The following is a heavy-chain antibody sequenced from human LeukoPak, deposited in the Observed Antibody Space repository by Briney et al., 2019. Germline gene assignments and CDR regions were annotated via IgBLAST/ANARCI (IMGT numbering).Heavy chain of an antibody. Sequence: SGTLSLTCAVSGGSISSSNWWSWVRQPPGKGLEWIGEIYHSGSTNYNPSLKSRVTISVDKSKNQFSLQLSSVTAADTAVYYCARSEYSSGWQFDYWGQGTLVTVSS. CDR1: GGSISSSNW. CDR2: IYHSGST. J-gene: IGHJ4*02. V-gene: IGHV4-4*02. CDR3: ARSEYSSGWQFDY. D-gene: IGHD6-19*01.